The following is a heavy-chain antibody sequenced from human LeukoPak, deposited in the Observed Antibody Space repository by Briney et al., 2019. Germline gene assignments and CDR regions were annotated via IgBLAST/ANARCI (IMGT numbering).Heavy chain of an antibody. CDR2: INPNSGGT. CDR3: ARIISDGGSYSSSWEGWFDP. V-gene: IGHV1-2*02. J-gene: IGHJ5*02. CDR1: GYTFTGYY. Sequence: ASVKVSCKASGYTFTGYYMHWVRQAPGQGLEWMGWINPNSGGTNYAQKFQGRVTMTRDTSISTAYMELSRLRSDDTAVYYCARIISDGGSYSSSWEGWFDPWGQGTLVTVSS. D-gene: IGHD6-13*01.